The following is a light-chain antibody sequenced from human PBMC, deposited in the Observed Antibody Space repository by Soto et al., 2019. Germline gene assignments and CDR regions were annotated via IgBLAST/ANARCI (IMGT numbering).Light chain of an antibody. CDR2: QAS. CDR3: QQYNGDWT. V-gene: IGKV1-5*03. J-gene: IGKJ1*01. Sequence: DIQMTQSPSTLSASVGDRVTITCRASRSISSWLAWYQQKPGNAPKLLIYQASNLGSGVPSRFSGSGSGAELTLTISSLQPDDFATYYCQQYNGDWTFGQGTKVEIK. CDR1: RSISSW.